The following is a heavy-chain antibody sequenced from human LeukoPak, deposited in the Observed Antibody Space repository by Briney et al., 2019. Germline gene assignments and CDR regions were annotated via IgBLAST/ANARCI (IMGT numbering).Heavy chain of an antibody. V-gene: IGHV1-2*06. CDR3: AGEARTTVTLELADAFDI. CDR2: INPNSGGT. CDR1: GYTFTGYY. Sequence: GASVKVSCKASGYTFTGYYMHWVRQAPGQGLEWMGRINPNSGGTNYAQKFQGRVTMTRDTSISTAYMELSRLRSDDTAVYYCAGEARTTVTLELADAFDIWGQGTMVTVSS. J-gene: IGHJ3*02. D-gene: IGHD4-17*01.